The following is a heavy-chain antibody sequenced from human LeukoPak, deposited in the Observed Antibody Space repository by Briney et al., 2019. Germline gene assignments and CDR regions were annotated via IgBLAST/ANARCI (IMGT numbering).Heavy chain of an antibody. V-gene: IGHV4-59*08. J-gene: IGHJ4*02. D-gene: IGHD2-15*01. Sequence: PGGSLRLSCAASGFTFSNSWMSWVRQAPGKGLEWIGYIYYSGSTNYNPSLKSRVTISVDTSKNQFSLKLSSVTAADTAVYYCARHRRGMIQVWGQGTLVTVSS. CDR1: GFTFSNSW. CDR3: ARHRRGMIQV. CDR2: IYYSGST.